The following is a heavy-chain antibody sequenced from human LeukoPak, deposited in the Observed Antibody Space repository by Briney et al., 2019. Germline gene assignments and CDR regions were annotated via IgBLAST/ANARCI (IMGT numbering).Heavy chain of an antibody. CDR1: GFTPRSYW. V-gene: IGHV3-74*01. Sequence: GSLRLSSAASGFTPRSYWMHWGPQAPGEWLVWVSRIHSEGSSTSYAVSVKGRFTISRDNAKNTLYLQMNSLRAEDTAVYYRARDSAYYYDTLNAFDIWGQGTMVTVSS. CDR2: IHSEGSST. CDR3: ARDSAYYYDTLNAFDI. D-gene: IGHD3-22*01. J-gene: IGHJ3*02.